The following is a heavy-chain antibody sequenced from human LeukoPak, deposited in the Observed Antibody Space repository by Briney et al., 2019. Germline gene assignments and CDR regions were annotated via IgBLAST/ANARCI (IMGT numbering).Heavy chain of an antibody. CDR3: AIRGYSYGWDAFDI. J-gene: IGHJ3*02. Sequence: SETLSLTCTVSGGSISSYYWSWIRQPAGKGLEWIGRIYTSGSTNYNPSLKSRVTMSVDTSKNQFYLKLSSVTAADTAGYYCAIRGYSYGWDAFDIWGQGTMVTVSS. V-gene: IGHV4-4*07. D-gene: IGHD5-18*01. CDR2: IYTSGST. CDR1: GGSISSYY.